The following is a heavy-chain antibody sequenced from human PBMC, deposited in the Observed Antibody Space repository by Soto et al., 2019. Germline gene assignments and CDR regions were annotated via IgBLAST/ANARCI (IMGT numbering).Heavy chain of an antibody. J-gene: IGHJ3*02. D-gene: IGHD6-6*01. CDR3: ATSSGPLGFFAFDI. CDR1: GYTLTELS. Sequence: ASVKFSCKVSGYTLTELSMHWVRQAPGKGLEWMGGFDPEDGETIYAQKFQGRVTMTEDTSTDTAYMELSSLRSEDTAVYYCATSSGPLGFFAFDIWGQGTMVTVSS. V-gene: IGHV1-24*01. CDR2: FDPEDGET.